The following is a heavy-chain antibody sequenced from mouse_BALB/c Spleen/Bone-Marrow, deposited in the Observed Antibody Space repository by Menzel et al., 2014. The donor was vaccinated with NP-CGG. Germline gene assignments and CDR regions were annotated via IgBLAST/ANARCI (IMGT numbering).Heavy chain of an antibody. CDR1: GFNIKDTY. CDR2: IDPASGNT. V-gene: IGHV14-3*02. Sequence: DVKLQESGAELVKPGASVKLSCTASGFNIKDTYMHWVKQRPEQGLEWIGRIDPASGNTKYDPKFQGKATITADTSSNTAYLQLSSLTSEDTAVYYCARVKLWSYAMDYWGQGTSVTVSP. J-gene: IGHJ4*01. CDR3: ARVKLWSYAMDY. D-gene: IGHD1-1*02.